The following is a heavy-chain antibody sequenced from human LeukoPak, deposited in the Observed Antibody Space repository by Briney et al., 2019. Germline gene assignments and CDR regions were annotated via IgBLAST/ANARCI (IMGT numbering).Heavy chain of an antibody. CDR3: ARSIVVVGSAFDI. D-gene: IGHD2-15*01. V-gene: IGHV4-31*01. Sequence: SETLSLTCTVSGGSISSGGYYWSWIRQHPGKGLEWIGYIYYSGSTYYNPSLKSQVTIPVDTSKNQFSLKLSSVTAADTAVYYCARSIVVVGSAFDIWGQGTMVTVSS. CDR2: IYYSGST. J-gene: IGHJ3*02. CDR1: GGSISSGGYY.